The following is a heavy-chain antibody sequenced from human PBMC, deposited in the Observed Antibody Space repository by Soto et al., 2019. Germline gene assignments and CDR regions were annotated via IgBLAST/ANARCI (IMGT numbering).Heavy chain of an antibody. J-gene: IGHJ5*02. V-gene: IGHV1-69*13. Sequence: SVKVSCKASGGTFSSYAISWVRQAPGQGLEWMGGIIPIFGTANYAQKFQGRVTITADESTSTAYMELSSLRSEDTAVYYCARASGVSVLRYFDWSNNWFDPWGQGTLVTVSS. CDR2: IIPIFGTA. D-gene: IGHD3-9*01. CDR3: ARASGVSVLRYFDWSNNWFDP. CDR1: GGTFSSYA.